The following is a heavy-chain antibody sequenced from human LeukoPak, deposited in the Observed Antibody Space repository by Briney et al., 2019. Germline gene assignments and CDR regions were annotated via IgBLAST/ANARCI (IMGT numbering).Heavy chain of an antibody. D-gene: IGHD1-26*01. V-gene: IGHV3-33*01. J-gene: IGHJ4*02. Sequence: GGVLRISLAAAGFPLHSYCMHLGRPAPRQGVGGVAVIWYDGSNKYYADSVKGRFTISRDNSKNTLYLQMNSLRAEDTAVYYCARDRVSLLFDYWGQGTLVTVSS. CDR1: GFPLHSYC. CDR3: ARDRVSLLFDY. CDR2: IWYDGSNK.